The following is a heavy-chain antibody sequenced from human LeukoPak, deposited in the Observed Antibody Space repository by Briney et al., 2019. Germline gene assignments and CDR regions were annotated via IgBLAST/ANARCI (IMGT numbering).Heavy chain of an antibody. CDR2: IYYSGST. J-gene: IGHJ4*02. D-gene: IGHD1-26*01. CDR3: ARGGLVYSIYFDY. Sequence: PSETLSLTCTVSGGSISSYYWSWIRQPPGKGLEWIGYIYYSGSTNYNPSLKSRVTISVDTSKNQFSLKLSSVTAADTAVYYCARGGLVYSIYFDYGGQGPRVPVSS. V-gene: IGHV4-59*01. CDR1: GGSISSYY.